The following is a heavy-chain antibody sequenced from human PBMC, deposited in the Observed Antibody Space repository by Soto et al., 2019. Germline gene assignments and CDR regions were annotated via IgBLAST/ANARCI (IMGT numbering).Heavy chain of an antibody. Sequence: SATLSLTCTVSGGSISSGGYYWSWIRQHPGKGLEWIGYIYYSGSTYYNPSLKSRVTISVDTSKNQFSLKLSSVTAADTAVYYCARDPEDSSGYLGGVDIWGQGTMVTVSS. D-gene: IGHD3-22*01. J-gene: IGHJ3*02. V-gene: IGHV4-31*03. CDR1: GGSISSGGYY. CDR3: ARDPEDSSGYLGGVDI. CDR2: IYYSGST.